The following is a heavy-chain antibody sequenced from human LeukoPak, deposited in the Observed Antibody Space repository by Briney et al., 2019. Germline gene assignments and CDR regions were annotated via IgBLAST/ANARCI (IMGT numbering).Heavy chain of an antibody. J-gene: IGHJ6*02. D-gene: IGHD7-27*01. V-gene: IGHV6-1*01. Sequence: SQTLSLTCGISGDSVSSNSAAWIWIRQSPSRGLEWLARTYYRSKWYNDYAVSVQSRITINSDTSRNQFSPQLNSVTPEDTAVYYCVRTLGYGIDVWGRGTAVTVSS. CDR3: VRTLGYGIDV. CDR2: TYYRSKWYN. CDR1: GDSVSSNSAA.